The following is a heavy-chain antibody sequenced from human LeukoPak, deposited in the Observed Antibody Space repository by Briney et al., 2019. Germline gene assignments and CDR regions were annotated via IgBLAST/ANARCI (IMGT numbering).Heavy chain of an antibody. CDR1: GGSISSSYYY. V-gene: IGHV4-61*01. CDR2: IYYSGSI. Sequence: PSETLSLTCTVSGGSISSSYYYWSWIRQPPGKGLEWIGDIYYSGSIKYNPSLKSRVTMSVDTSKNQFSLKLSSVTAADTAIYYCARENPSGYYNRPIDYWGQGNPGHRLL. CDR3: ARENPSGYYNRPIDY. D-gene: IGHD3-22*01. J-gene: IGHJ4*02.